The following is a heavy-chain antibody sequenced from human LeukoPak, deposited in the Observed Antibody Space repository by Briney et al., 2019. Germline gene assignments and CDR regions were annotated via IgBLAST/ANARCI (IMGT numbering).Heavy chain of an antibody. J-gene: IGHJ4*02. D-gene: IGHD3-16*01. CDR2: ISAYNGNI. Sequence: ASVKVSCKTSGYTFTSFGISWVRQAPGQGLEWMGWISAYNGNINYAQKLQGRVTMTTDTSTSTAYMELRSLRSDDTAVFYCVGDLGVDTSMIFFDYWGQGTLVTVSS. CDR3: VGDLGVDTSMIFFDY. CDR1: GYTFTSFG. V-gene: IGHV1-18*01.